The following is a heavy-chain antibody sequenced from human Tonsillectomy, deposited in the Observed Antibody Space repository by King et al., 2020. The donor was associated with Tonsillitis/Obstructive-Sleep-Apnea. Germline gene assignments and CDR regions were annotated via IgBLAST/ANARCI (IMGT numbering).Heavy chain of an antibody. CDR3: VRSSGLYYFDY. D-gene: IGHD6-19*01. CDR1: GYTFTSYA. CDR2: CITGSGNT. V-gene: IGHV1-3*04. Sequence: QLVQSGAEVKKPGASVKVSCKASGYTFTSYALQWVRQAPGQRLEWMGWCITGSGNTKFSQNFQDRVTITRDTSASTAYMELSSLTSEDTAVYYCVRSSGLYYFDYWGQGTLVTVSS. J-gene: IGHJ4*02.